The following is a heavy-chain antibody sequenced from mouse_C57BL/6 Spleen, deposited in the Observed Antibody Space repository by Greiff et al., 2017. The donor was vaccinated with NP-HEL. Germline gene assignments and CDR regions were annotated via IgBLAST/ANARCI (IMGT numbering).Heavy chain of an antibody. CDR2: IDPSDSYT. J-gene: IGHJ2*01. D-gene: IGHD3-2*02. CDR1: GYTFTSYW. V-gene: IGHV1-69*01. Sequence: VQLQQPGAELVMPGASVKLSCKASGYTFTSYWMHWVKQRPGQGLEWIGEIDPSDSYTNYNQKFKGKSTLTVDKSSSTAYMQLSSLTSEDSAVYYGARWKTAQALGVGYFDYWGQGTTLTVSS. CDR3: ARWKTAQALGVGYFDY.